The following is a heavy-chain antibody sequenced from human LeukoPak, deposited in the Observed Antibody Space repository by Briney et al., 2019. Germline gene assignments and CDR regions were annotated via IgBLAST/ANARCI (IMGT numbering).Heavy chain of an antibody. J-gene: IGHJ4*02. CDR3: ARDPGVVAFHYLDY. Sequence: GGSLRLSCAASGFTFSDYYMSWIRQAPGKGLEWVSYISTSGSTIYYADSVKGRFTISRDNSKNTVYLQMNNLRADDTAVYYCARDPGVVAFHYLDYWGQGTLVTVSS. V-gene: IGHV3-11*01. CDR2: ISTSGSTI. CDR1: GFTFSDYY. D-gene: IGHD3-3*01.